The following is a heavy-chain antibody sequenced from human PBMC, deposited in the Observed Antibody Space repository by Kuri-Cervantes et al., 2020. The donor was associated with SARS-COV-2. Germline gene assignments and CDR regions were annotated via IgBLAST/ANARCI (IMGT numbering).Heavy chain of an antibody. Sequence: SETLSLTCTVSGGSISSYYWSWIRQPPGKGLEWIGYIYYSGSTNYNPSLKSRATISVDTSKNQFSLKLSSVTAADTAVYYCARDVQGYSYGSGYYYYGMDVWGQGTTVTVSS. CDR1: GGSISSYY. CDR2: IYYSGST. CDR3: ARDVQGYSYGSGYYYYGMDV. D-gene: IGHD5-18*01. J-gene: IGHJ6*02. V-gene: IGHV4-59*01.